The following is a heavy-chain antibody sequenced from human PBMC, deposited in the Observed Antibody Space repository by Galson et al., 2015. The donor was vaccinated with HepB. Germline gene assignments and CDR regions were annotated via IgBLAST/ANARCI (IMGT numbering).Heavy chain of an antibody. CDR1: GFTFSSFG. Sequence: SLRLSCAASGFTFSSFGMHWVRQAPGKGLEWVAVIWYDGSDKYYADSVKGRFTISRDTSKNTLYLQMSSLGADDTAVYFCAKEALPDYGGVTGLDYWGQGTLVTVSS. J-gene: IGHJ4*02. CDR3: AKEALPDYGGVTGLDY. CDR2: IWYDGSDK. D-gene: IGHD4-23*01. V-gene: IGHV3-33*06.